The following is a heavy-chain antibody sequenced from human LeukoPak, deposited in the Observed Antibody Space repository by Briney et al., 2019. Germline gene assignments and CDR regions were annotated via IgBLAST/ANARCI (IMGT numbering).Heavy chain of an antibody. V-gene: IGHV3-11*04. D-gene: IGHD5-24*01. CDR3: ARGAYKPFDY. Sequence: GGSLRLSCAASGFTFSDYYMSWIRQAPGKGLEWVSYISSSGSTIYYADSVKGRFTTSRDNAKNSLYLQINTLRAEDTAVFYCARGAYKPFDYWGQGTLVTVSS. CDR2: ISSSGSTI. CDR1: GFTFSDYY. J-gene: IGHJ4*02.